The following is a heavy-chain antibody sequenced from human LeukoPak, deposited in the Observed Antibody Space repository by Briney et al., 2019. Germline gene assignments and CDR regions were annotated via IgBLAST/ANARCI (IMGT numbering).Heavy chain of an antibody. Sequence: GASVKVSCKASGYTFTSYGISWVRQAPGQGLEWMGWISAYNGNTNYAQKLQGRVTMTTDTSTSTAYMELRSLRSDDTAVYYCATFRRGQIAAAGTSGWFDPWGQGTLVTVSS. CDR1: GYTFTSYG. J-gene: IGHJ5*02. V-gene: IGHV1-18*01. CDR2: ISAYNGNT. D-gene: IGHD6-13*01. CDR3: ATFRRGQIAAAGTSGWFDP.